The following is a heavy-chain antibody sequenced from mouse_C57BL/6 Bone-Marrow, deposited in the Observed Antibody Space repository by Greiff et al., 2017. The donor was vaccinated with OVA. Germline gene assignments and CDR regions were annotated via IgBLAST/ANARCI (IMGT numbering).Heavy chain of an antibody. CDR2: IWRGGST. Sequence: VKLQESGPGLVQPSQSLSITCTVSGFSLTSYGVHWVRQSPGQGLEWLGVIWRGGSTDYNAAFMSRLSITTDNSKSQVFFKMNSLQADDAAIYYCAKPLDGHWGQGTLVTVSA. V-gene: IGHV2-5*01. D-gene: IGHD2-3*01. J-gene: IGHJ3*01. CDR1: GFSLTSYG. CDR3: AKPLDGH.